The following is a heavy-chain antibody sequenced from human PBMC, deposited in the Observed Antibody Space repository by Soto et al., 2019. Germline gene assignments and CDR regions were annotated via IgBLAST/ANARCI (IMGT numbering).Heavy chain of an antibody. J-gene: IGHJ4*02. Sequence: SETLSLTCAVYGGSFSGYYWSWIRQPPGKGLEWIGEINHSGSTNYNPSLKSRVTISVDTSKNQFSLKLSSVTAADTAVYYCARVRYCSSTSCPSGIDYWGQGTLGTVPS. D-gene: IGHD2-2*01. V-gene: IGHV4-34*01. CDR2: INHSGST. CDR1: GGSFSGYY. CDR3: ARVRYCSSTSCPSGIDY.